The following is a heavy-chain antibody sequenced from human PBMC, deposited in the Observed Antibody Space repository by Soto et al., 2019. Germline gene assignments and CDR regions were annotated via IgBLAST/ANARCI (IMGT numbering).Heavy chain of an antibody. V-gene: IGHV4-39*01. D-gene: IGHD3-10*01. Sequence: QLQLQESGPGLVKPSETLSLTCTVSGGSISSSSYYWGWIRQPPGKGLEWIASIYYSGSTYYNPSPKRRVTISVDTSKNQFSLQLSSVTAADTAVYYCATTYYFGSGSAYWGQGTLVTVSS. J-gene: IGHJ4*02. CDR1: GGSISSSSYY. CDR3: ATTYYFGSGSAY. CDR2: IYYSGST.